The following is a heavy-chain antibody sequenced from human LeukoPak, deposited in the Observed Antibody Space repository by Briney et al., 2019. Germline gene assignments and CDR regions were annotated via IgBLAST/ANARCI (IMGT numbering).Heavy chain of an antibody. V-gene: IGHV4-34*01. CDR2: INHSGST. Sequence: SETLSLTCAVYGGSFSGYYWSWIRQPPGKGLEWIGEINHSGSTNYNPSLKSRVTISVDTSKNQFSLELSSVTAADTAVYYCAGATVVTRHDAFDIWGQGTMVTVSS. D-gene: IGHD4-23*01. CDR1: GGSFSGYY. CDR3: AGATVVTRHDAFDI. J-gene: IGHJ3*02.